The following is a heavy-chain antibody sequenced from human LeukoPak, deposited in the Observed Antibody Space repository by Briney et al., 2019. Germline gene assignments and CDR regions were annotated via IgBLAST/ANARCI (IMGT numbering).Heavy chain of an antibody. V-gene: IGHV4-4*07. D-gene: IGHD5-12*01. Sequence: SETLSLTCTLSGGSLSNFYWSWIRQPAGRGREWIGPIYSSGATIYNPPPKRRATLPGDPPKHQFSLKLSSGTAADTAVYFCASGSSGYDPWGQGTLVSVSS. CDR1: GGSLSNFY. CDR2: IYSSGAT. J-gene: IGHJ5*02. CDR3: ASGSSGYDP.